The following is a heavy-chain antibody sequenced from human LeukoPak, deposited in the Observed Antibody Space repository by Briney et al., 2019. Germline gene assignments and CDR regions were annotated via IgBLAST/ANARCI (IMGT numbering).Heavy chain of an antibody. CDR1: GFTFSSYA. CDR3: ARDSIAVAGTIDY. CDR2: ISSNGGST. Sequence: TGESLRLSCAASGFTFSSYAMHWVRQAPEKGLEYVSAISSNGGSTYYANSVKGRFTISRDNSKNTLYLQMGSLRAEDMAVYYCARDSIAVAGTIDYWGQGTLVTVSS. D-gene: IGHD6-19*01. V-gene: IGHV3-64*01. J-gene: IGHJ4*02.